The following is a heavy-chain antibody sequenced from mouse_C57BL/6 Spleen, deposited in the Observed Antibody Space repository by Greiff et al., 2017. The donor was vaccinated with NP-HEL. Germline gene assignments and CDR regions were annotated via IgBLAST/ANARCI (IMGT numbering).Heavy chain of an antibody. CDR1: GYTFTSYW. J-gene: IGHJ4*01. V-gene: IGHV1-72*01. CDR3: ARCSNLYAMDY. D-gene: IGHD2-5*01. CDR2: IDPNSGGT. Sequence: QVQLKQPGAELVKPGASVKLSCKASGYTFTSYWMHWVKQRPGRGLEWIGRIDPNSGGTKYNEKFKSKATLTVDKPSSTAYMQLSSLTSEDSAVYYCARCSNLYAMDYWGQGTSVTVSS.